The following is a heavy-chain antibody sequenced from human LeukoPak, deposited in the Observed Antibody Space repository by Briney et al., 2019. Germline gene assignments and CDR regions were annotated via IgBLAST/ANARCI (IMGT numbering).Heavy chain of an antibody. Sequence: PSETLSLTCAVYGGSFSGYYWSWIRQPPGKGLEWIGEINHSGSTNYNPSLKSRVTISVDTSKNQFSLKLSSVTAADTAVYYCARGTLSSSGPVPPFDYWGQGPLVTVSS. CDR1: GGSFSGYY. V-gene: IGHV4-34*01. J-gene: IGHJ4*02. CDR2: INHSGST. CDR3: ARGTLSSSGPVPPFDY. D-gene: IGHD6-13*01.